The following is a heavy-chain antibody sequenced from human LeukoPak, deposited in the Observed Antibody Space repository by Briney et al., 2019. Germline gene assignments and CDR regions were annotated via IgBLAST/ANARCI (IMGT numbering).Heavy chain of an antibody. J-gene: IGHJ4*02. V-gene: IGHV3-74*01. Sequence: QPGGSLRLSCAASGFTFNSYWMHWVRQAPGRGPVWVSRISTDGSSTNYADSVKGRFTISRDNAKNTLYLQMNSLRAEDTAVYYCVSPGLARAGTSAGYWGQGTLVTVSS. CDR3: VSPGLARAGTSAGY. CDR1: GFTFNSYW. D-gene: IGHD6-13*01. CDR2: ISTDGSST.